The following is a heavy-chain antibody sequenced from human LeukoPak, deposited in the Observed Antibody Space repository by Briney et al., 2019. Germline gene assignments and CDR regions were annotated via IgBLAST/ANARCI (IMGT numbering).Heavy chain of an antibody. Sequence: PSETLSLTCPVSGGSISTTGYYWDWIRQPPGKGLQWIASIYYSGSTYYNSSLKSRVTISVDTSKNHFSLKLSSMTAADTAVYYCASDKGYSNNYFDYWGQGTLVTVSS. V-gene: IGHV4-39*02. J-gene: IGHJ4*02. CDR1: GGSISTTGYY. CDR3: ASDKGYSNNYFDY. D-gene: IGHD6-13*01. CDR2: IYYSGST.